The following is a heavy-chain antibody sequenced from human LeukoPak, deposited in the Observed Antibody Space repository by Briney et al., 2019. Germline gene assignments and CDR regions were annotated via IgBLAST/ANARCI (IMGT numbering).Heavy chain of an antibody. D-gene: IGHD6-19*01. CDR3: ARPGYSSGWYVY. V-gene: IGHV4-39*01. Sequence: PSETLSLTCIVSGGSLSSSSYYWGWIRQPPGKGLEWIGSIYASGSTYYNPSHKSRVTISVDTSKNQFSLKLSSVTAADTAVYYCARPGYSSGWYVYWGQGTLVTVSS. J-gene: IGHJ4*02. CDR2: IYASGST. CDR1: GGSLSSSSYY.